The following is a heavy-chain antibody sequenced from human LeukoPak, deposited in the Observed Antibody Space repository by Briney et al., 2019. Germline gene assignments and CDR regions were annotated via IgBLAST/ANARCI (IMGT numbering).Heavy chain of an antibody. J-gene: IGHJ6*03. V-gene: IGHV1-69*04. CDR3: ARVVMKAFYYYYMDV. CDR1: GGTFLGGTFNNYA. D-gene: IGHD2-21*01. Sequence: SVKVSCKASGGTFLGGTFNNYAINWVRQAPGQGLEWVGRIIPSLGIANQPQKFQGRVTMTRSMSRNTAYMELSRLRSEDTAVYFCARVVMKAFYYYYMDVWGKGTTIIISS. CDR2: IIPSLGIA.